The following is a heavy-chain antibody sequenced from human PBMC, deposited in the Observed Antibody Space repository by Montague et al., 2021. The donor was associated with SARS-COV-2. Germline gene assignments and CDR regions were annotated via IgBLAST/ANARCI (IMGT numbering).Heavy chain of an antibody. D-gene: IGHD1-7*01. J-gene: IGHJ5*02. CDR3: VGTLALRRGWFDP. CDR1: GGSISSYY. Sequence: SETLSLTCTVSGGSISSYYWSWIRQPPGKGLEWIGYIYYSGSTYYNPSLKSRVTISVDTSKNQFSLKLSSVTAADTAVYYCVGTLALRRGWFDPWGQGTLVTVSS. V-gene: IGHV4-59*04. CDR2: IYYSGST.